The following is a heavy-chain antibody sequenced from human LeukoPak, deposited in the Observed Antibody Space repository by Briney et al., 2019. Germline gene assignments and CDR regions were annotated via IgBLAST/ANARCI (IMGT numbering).Heavy chain of an antibody. Sequence: ASVKVSCKASGFTFTSSAMQWVRQARGQRLEWIGWIVVASGNTNYAQKFQERVTITRDMSTNTAYMELSSLRSEDTAVYYCAREGIADYGDYREGPYFDYWGQGTLVTVSS. CDR1: GFTFTSSA. CDR2: IVVASGNT. D-gene: IGHD4-17*01. CDR3: AREGIADYGDYREGPYFDY. V-gene: IGHV1-58*02. J-gene: IGHJ4*02.